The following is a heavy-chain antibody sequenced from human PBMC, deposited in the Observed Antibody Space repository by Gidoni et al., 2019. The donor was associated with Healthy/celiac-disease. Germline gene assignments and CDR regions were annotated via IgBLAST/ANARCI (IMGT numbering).Heavy chain of an antibody. CDR2: ISYDGSNK. CDR3: ARGTLYGYFDY. Sequence: QVQLVESGGGVVQPGRSLRLSCAASGFTFSSYAMHWVRQAPGKGLEWVAVISYDGSNKYYADSVKGRFTISRDNSKNTLYLQMNSLRAEDTAVYYCARGTLYGYFDYWGQGTLVTVSS. CDR1: GFTFSSYA. D-gene: IGHD2-8*01. J-gene: IGHJ4*02. V-gene: IGHV3-30*04.